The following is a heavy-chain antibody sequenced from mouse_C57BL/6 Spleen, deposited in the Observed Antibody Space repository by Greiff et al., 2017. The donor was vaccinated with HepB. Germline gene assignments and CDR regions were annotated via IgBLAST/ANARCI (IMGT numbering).Heavy chain of an antibody. CDR1: GFTFSDYG. D-gene: IGHD2-1*01. Sequence: DVMLVESGGGLVKPGGSLKLSCAASGFTFSDYGMHWVRQAPEKGLEWVAYISSGSSTIYYADTVKGRFTISRDNAKNTLFLQMTSLRSEDTAMYYCAIIYYGNYGGVDYWGQGTSVTVSS. J-gene: IGHJ4*01. CDR3: AIIYYGNYGGVDY. CDR2: ISSGSSTI. V-gene: IGHV5-17*01.